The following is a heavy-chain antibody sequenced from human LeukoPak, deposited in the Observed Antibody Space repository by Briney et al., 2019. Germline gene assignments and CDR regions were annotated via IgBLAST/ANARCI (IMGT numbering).Heavy chain of an antibody. CDR2: INPNSGGT. Sequence: ASVKVSCKASGYTFTGYYMHWVRQAPGQGLEWMGWINPNSGGTNYAQKFQCRVTMTRDTSISTAYMELSRLRSDDTAVYYCARTTMIVVVIDVAFDIWGQGTMVTVSS. CDR1: GYTFTGYY. D-gene: IGHD3-22*01. CDR3: ARTTMIVVVIDVAFDI. V-gene: IGHV1-2*02. J-gene: IGHJ3*02.